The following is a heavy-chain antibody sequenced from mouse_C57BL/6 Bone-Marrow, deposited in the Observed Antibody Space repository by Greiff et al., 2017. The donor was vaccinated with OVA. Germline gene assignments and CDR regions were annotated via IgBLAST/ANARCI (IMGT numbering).Heavy chain of an antibody. D-gene: IGHD3-1*01. CDR2: IDPEDGET. CDR1: GFNIKDYY. CDR3: ARHSGGWFAY. V-gene: IGHV14-2*01. Sequence: EVKLQQSGAELVKPGASVKLSCTASGFNIKDYYMHWVKQRTEQGLEWIGRIDPEDGETKYAPKFPGKATITADTSSNTAYLQLSSLTSEDTAVYYCARHSGGWFAYWGQGTLVTVSA. J-gene: IGHJ3*01.